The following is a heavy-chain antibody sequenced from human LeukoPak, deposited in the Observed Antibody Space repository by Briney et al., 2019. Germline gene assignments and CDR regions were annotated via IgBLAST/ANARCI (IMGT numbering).Heavy chain of an antibody. Sequence: ASVKVSCKASGYTFTSYYMHWVRQAPGQGLEWMGIINPSGGSTSYAQKFQGRVTMTRDTSTSTVYMELSSLRSEDTAVYYCARPYYYDSSGYYSNYYFDYWGQGTLVTVSS. J-gene: IGHJ4*02. D-gene: IGHD3-22*01. CDR3: ARPYYYDSSGYYSNYYFDY. CDR1: GYTFTSYY. V-gene: IGHV1-46*01. CDR2: INPSGGST.